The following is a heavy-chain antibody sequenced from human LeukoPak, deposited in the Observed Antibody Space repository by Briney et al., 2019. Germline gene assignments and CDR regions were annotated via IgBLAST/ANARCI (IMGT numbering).Heavy chain of an antibody. Sequence: GGSLRLSCAASGFPFSTYGMHWVRQAPGKGLEWVAVLSYDGSNQHHADSVKGRFIISRDNSKNTLYLQMNSLRPEDTAVYYCAKDRGFGVFFQYYFDYWGQGTLVTVSS. CDR2: LSYDGSNQ. J-gene: IGHJ4*02. CDR3: AKDRGFGVFFQYYFDY. CDR1: GFPFSTYG. V-gene: IGHV3-30*18. D-gene: IGHD3-10*01.